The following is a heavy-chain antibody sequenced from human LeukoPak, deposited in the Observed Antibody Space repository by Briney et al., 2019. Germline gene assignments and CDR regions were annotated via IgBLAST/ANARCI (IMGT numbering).Heavy chain of an antibody. D-gene: IGHD1-26*01. J-gene: IGHJ4*02. Sequence: GGSLRFSCVAPRFTFSSYWLSWVRQAPGKGLECVADIKQDGSEKYYVDSVKGRFTISRDNAKNSLYLQMNSLRVEDTAVYYCARGKSGSYGTKGYWGQGTLVTVSS. CDR1: RFTFSSYW. CDR3: ARGKSGSYGTKGY. V-gene: IGHV3-7*01. CDR2: IKQDGSEK.